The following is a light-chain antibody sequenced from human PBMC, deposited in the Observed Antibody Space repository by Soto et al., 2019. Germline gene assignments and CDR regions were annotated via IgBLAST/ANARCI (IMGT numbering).Light chain of an antibody. CDR2: GAS. CDR1: QSVSSD. V-gene: IGKV3-15*01. J-gene: IGKJ4*01. Sequence: EIVMTQSPATLSLSPGERATLSCRASQSVSSDLAWYQQKPGQAPRLPIFGASNRATGIPARFSGSGSGTDFTLTISSLQSEDFAVYYCQQYNNWPPVTFGGGTKVDIK. CDR3: QQYNNWPPVT.